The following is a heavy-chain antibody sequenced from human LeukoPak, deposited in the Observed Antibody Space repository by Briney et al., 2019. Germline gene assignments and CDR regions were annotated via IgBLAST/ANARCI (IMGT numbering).Heavy chain of an antibody. D-gene: IGHD5-12*01. Sequence: PSQTLSLTCTVSGGSISSGDYYWSWIRQPPGKGLEWIGYIYYSGSTYYNPSLKSRVTISVDMSKNQFSLKLSSVTAADTAVYYCARDLEGYSGYDMVYYYGMDVWGKGTTVTVSS. CDR2: IYYSGST. CDR1: GGSISSGDYY. CDR3: ARDLEGYSGYDMVYYYGMDV. V-gene: IGHV4-30-4*01. J-gene: IGHJ6*04.